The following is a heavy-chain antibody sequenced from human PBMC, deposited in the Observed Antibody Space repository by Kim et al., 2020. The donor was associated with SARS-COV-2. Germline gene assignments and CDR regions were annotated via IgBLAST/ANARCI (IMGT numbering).Heavy chain of an antibody. CDR2: INAGNGNT. CDR1: GFTYSSYS. D-gene: IGHD1-26*01. CDR3: ARGESGNYQTFDH. V-gene: IGHV1-3*01. J-gene: IGHJ4*02. Sequence: ASVKVSCKASGFTYSSYSVHWVRQAPGQRLEYMGWINAGNGNTEYSQNFQGRVTITRDTSASTAYMELSSLRSGDTAVYYCARGESGNYQTFDHWGQGTLVTVSS.